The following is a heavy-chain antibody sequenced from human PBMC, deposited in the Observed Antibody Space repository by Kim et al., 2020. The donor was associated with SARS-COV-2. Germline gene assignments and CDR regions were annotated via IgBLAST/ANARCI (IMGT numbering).Heavy chain of an antibody. Sequence: GGSLRLSCAASGFAFSPYWLQWVRQGPGQGLMLVSQIDSDGSITTYADAALGRFTISRDNAKNPLYLQMSSLSVEDTAMYYCIRDTIQPGDLWGQG. CDR3: IRDTIQPGDL. V-gene: IGHV3-74*01. D-gene: IGHD2-21*01. CDR2: IDSDGSIT. CDR1: GFAFSPYW. J-gene: IGHJ4*02.